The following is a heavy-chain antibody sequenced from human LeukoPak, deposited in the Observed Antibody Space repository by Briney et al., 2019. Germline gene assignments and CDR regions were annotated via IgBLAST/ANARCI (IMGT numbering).Heavy chain of an antibody. D-gene: IGHD3-22*01. CDR3: ARDKDLYYDSSGYYSGYDY. Sequence: SQTLSLTCAISGDSVSSNSAAWNWIRQSPSRGLERLGRTYYRSKWYNDYAVSVKSRITINPDTSKNQFSLQLNSVTPGDTAVYYCARDKDLYYDSSGYYSGYDYWGQGTLVTVSS. CDR1: GDSVSSNSAA. J-gene: IGHJ4*02. V-gene: IGHV6-1*01. CDR2: TYYRSKWYN.